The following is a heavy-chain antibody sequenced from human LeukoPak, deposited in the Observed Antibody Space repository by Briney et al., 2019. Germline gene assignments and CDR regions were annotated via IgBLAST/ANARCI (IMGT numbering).Heavy chain of an antibody. Sequence: GWSLRLSCAASGFNFRRYGLHWVRQAPGKGLEWVAVISYDGSKEYYADSVKGRFTISRDNARNSLFLQMNSLRAEDTAVYYCARDLRYCSSASCSENGAFDIWGQGTMVTVSS. CDR1: GFNFRRYG. CDR3: ARDLRYCSSASCSENGAFDI. V-gene: IGHV3-30*12. D-gene: IGHD2-2*01. J-gene: IGHJ3*02. CDR2: ISYDGSKE.